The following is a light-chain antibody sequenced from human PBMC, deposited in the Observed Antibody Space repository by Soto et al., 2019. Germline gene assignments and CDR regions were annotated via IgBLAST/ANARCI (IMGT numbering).Light chain of an antibody. CDR2: DDN. Sequence: QSVLTQAPSASGTPGQRVTISCSGSCSNIGVNYVYWYQQVPGTAPKLLVFDDNQRPSGVPDRFSDSKSGTSAFLAISGLRSEDEADYYCAAWDNSLSGRVFGGGTKLTVL. V-gene: IGLV1-47*02. CDR1: CSNIGVNY. J-gene: IGLJ3*02. CDR3: AAWDNSLSGRV.